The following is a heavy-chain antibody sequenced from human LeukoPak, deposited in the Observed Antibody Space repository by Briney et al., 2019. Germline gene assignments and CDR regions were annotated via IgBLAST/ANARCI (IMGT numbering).Heavy chain of an antibody. J-gene: IGHJ4*02. CDR3: ARDRVGSGWPRPFYFEN. CDR1: GYTFTGYY. Sequence: ASVKVSCKPSGYTFTGYYLHWVRQAPGQALKWMGWINPNIGATMYAQKFQGRVAMTRDTSISTAYMELNSLRSDDTAVYYCARDRVGSGWPRPFYFENWGQGTLVTVSS. CDR2: INPNIGAT. D-gene: IGHD6-19*01. V-gene: IGHV1-2*02.